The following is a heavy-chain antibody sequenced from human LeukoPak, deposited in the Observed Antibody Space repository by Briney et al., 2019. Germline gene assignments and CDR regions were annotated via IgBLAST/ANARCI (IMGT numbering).Heavy chain of an antibody. CDR1: GFTFSSYA. CDR3: AKFHYYDSSGYYNFDY. CDR2: ISGSGGST. Sequence: GGSLRLSCAASGFTFSSYAMSWVRQAPGKGLEWVSAISGSGGSTYYADSVKGRFTIPRDNSKNTLYLQMNSLRAEDTAVYYCAKFHYYDSSGYYNFDYWGQGTLVTVSS. D-gene: IGHD3-22*01. V-gene: IGHV3-23*01. J-gene: IGHJ4*02.